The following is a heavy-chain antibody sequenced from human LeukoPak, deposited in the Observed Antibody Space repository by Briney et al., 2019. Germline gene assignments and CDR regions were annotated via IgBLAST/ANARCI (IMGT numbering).Heavy chain of an antibody. CDR2: IYTTGST. CDR3: ARQIAVAGKAGFGY. D-gene: IGHD6-19*01. CDR1: GGSISSYY. Sequence: SETLSLTCTVSGGSISSYYWTWIRLPAGKGLEWIGRIYTTGSTYYNPSLNSRVTMSVDTSKNQFSLKLSSVTAADTAVYYCARQIAVAGKAGFGYWGQGTLVTVSS. V-gene: IGHV4-4*07. J-gene: IGHJ4*02.